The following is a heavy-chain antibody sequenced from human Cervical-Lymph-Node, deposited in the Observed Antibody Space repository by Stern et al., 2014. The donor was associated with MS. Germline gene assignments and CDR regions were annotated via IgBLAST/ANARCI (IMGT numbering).Heavy chain of an antibody. CDR1: GFTFEDYA. CDR3: ARKIPDYYYYAMDV. J-gene: IGHJ6*02. CDR2: IWYDGSQK. D-gene: IGHD2-2*02. Sequence: HVQLVQYGGGVVQPGGSQRLSCTASGFTFEDYAMEWVRQVPGKGLEWVAMIWYDGSQKYYGDSVRGRFSVSRDNSRNTLYLQMKSLSLEDTAVYYCARKIPDYYYYAMDVWGQGTTVTVSS. V-gene: IGHV3-33*01.